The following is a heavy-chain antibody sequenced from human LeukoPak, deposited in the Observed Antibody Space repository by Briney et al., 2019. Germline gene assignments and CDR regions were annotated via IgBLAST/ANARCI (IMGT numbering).Heavy chain of an antibody. Sequence: ASVKVSCKASGGTFSSYAISWVRQAPGQGLEWMGGIIPIFGTANYAQKFQGRVTITTDESTSTAYMELRSLRSDDTAVYYCARGWLAARQGDFDYWGQGTLVTVSS. J-gene: IGHJ4*02. CDR3: ARGWLAARQGDFDY. CDR2: IIPIFGTA. D-gene: IGHD6-6*01. CDR1: GGTFSSYA. V-gene: IGHV1-69*05.